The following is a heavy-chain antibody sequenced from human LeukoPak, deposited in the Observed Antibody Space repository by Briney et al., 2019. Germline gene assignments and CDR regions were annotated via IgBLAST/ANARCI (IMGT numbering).Heavy chain of an antibody. D-gene: IGHD2-15*01. CDR1: GYTFISYD. J-gene: IGHJ4*02. CDR3: ARRPERGYCSGNSCLDFDY. V-gene: IGHV1-18*01. CDR2: ISTYNGNT. Sequence: ASVKVSCKTSGYTFISYDMSWVRQAPGQGLEWMGWISTYNGNTNYEQKFQGRVTMTTDTSTSTAYMELRSLRSDDTAVYYCARRPERGYCSGNSCLDFDYWGQGTLVTASS.